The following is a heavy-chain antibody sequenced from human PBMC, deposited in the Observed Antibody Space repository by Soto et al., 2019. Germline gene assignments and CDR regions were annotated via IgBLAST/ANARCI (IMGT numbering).Heavy chain of an antibody. CDR3: ASRISLGGALWGFHP. Sequence: SETLSLTCTVSGGSINSGDHYWTWIRQTPGKGLEWIGHIYYSGSTYYNPSLKSRLLISLDTSKNQFSLNLTSVTAADTAVYYCASRISLGGALWGFHPWGQGTLVTSPQ. CDR1: GGSINSGDHY. J-gene: IGHJ5*02. CDR2: IYYSGST. D-gene: IGHD3-16*01. V-gene: IGHV4-30-4*01.